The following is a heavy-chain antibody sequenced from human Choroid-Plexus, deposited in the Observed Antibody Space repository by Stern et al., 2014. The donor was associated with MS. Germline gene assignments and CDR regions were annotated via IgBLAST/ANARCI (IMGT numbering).Heavy chain of an antibody. J-gene: IGHJ5*02. D-gene: IGHD2/OR15-2a*01. Sequence: VQLVESGGGVVQPGRPLRLSCVASGFTFGSWAMHWVRQAPGKGLGRVAGVSYDGSNKYYADSVKGRFTISRDNSQNTLYMQMSSLRPEDTAVYYCAKDRQYLTYFFDHWGQGSLVTVSS. V-gene: IGHV3-30*18. CDR2: VSYDGSNK. CDR1: GFTFGSWA. CDR3: AKDRQYLTYFFDH.